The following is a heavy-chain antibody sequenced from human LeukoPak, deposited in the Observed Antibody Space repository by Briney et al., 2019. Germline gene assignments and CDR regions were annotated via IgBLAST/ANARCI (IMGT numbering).Heavy chain of an antibody. Sequence: SETLSLTCAVPGGSISSYYWSWIRQPAGKGLEWIGRIYTSGSTNYNPSLKSRVTMSVDTSKNQFSLKLSSVTAAGTAVYYCARGASLRYNWNYVPIDVWGKGTTVTVSS. CDR3: ARGASLRYNWNYVPIDV. V-gene: IGHV4-4*07. CDR2: IYTSGST. CDR1: GGSISSYY. J-gene: IGHJ6*03. D-gene: IGHD1-7*01.